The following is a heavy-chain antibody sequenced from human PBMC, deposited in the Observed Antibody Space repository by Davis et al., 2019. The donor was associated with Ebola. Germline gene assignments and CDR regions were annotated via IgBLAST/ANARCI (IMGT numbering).Heavy chain of an antibody. Sequence: SGPPLAKPTQTLTLTCTFSGFSLSTSGVGVGWIRQPPGKALEWLALIYWNDDKRYSPSLKSRLTITKDTSKNQVVLTMTNMDPVDTATYYCAHSRMTLGYSSSPYNWFDPWGQGTLVTVSS. CDR1: GFSLSTSGVG. CDR3: AHSRMTLGYSSSPYNWFDP. CDR2: IYWNDDK. J-gene: IGHJ5*02. V-gene: IGHV2-5*01. D-gene: IGHD6-6*01.